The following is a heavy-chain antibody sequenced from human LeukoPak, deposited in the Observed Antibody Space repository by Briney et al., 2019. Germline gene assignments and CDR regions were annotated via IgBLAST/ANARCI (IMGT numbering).Heavy chain of an antibody. CDR2: IIPIFGTA. CDR1: GGTFSSYA. CDR3: ASSVAGKGDWFDP. D-gene: IGHD6-19*01. Sequence: SVKVSCXASGGTFSSYAISWVRQAPGQGLEWMGRIIPIFGTANYAQKFQGRVTITTDESTSTAYMELSSLRSEDTAVYYCASSVAGKGDWFDPWGQGTLVTVSS. J-gene: IGHJ5*02. V-gene: IGHV1-69*05.